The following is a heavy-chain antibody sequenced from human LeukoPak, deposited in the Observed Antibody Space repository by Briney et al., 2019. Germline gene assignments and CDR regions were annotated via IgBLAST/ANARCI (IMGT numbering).Heavy chain of an antibody. V-gene: IGHV3-21*01. D-gene: IGHD6-6*01. CDR1: GFTFSSYS. CDR2: ISSSSSYI. J-gene: IGHJ4*02. Sequence: GGSLRLSCAASGFTFSSYSMNWVRQAPGKGLEWVSSISSSSSYIYYADSVKGRFTVSRDNAKNTLYLQVNNLRAEDTAVYYCARGPNSNWSGLDFWGQGTLLTVSS. CDR3: ARGPNSNWSGLDF.